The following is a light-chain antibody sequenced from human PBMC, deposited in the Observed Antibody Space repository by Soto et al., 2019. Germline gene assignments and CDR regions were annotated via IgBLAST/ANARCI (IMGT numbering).Light chain of an antibody. Sequence: EIVLTQSPGTLSLSPGERATLSCRASQSVSSSYLAWYQQKPGQAPRLLIYGASSRATGIPDRFSGSGSGTDFSLTISRLEPEDFEVYYCQQYGSSPWTFGQGTKGEMK. V-gene: IGKV3-20*01. CDR2: GAS. J-gene: IGKJ1*01. CDR3: QQYGSSPWT. CDR1: QSVSSSY.